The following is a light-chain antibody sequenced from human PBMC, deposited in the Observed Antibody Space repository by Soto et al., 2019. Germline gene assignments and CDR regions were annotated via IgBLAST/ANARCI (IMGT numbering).Light chain of an antibody. CDR3: QQSYSTPRT. J-gene: IGKJ5*01. CDR1: QSISRY. V-gene: IGKV1-39*01. CDR2: AAS. Sequence: DIQMTQSPSSLSASVGDRITSTCRASQSISRYLNWYQHKPGKAPKLLIYAASSLQSGVPSRFSGSGSGTDFTLTSSSLQPEDFATYYCQQSYSTPRTFGQGTRLEIK.